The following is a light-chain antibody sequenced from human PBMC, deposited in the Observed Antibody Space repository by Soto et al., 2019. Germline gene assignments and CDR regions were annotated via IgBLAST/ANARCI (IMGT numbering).Light chain of an antibody. V-gene: IGKV1-12*01. CDR2: AAS. CDR1: QGISRS. CDR3: QQANSFPFT. Sequence: DIQLTQSPSSVSAFVGDRVIITCRASQGISRSLAWYQQNSGEAPKLLIYAASNLQSGVRSRCSGSGSGTDFTLTITRLQPEDFATYYCQQANSFPFTFGPGTKVDIK. J-gene: IGKJ3*01.